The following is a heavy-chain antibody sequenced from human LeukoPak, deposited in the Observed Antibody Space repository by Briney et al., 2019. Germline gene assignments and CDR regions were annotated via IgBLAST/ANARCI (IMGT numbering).Heavy chain of an antibody. CDR1: GFTFSSYA. Sequence: GGPLRLSCAASGFTFSSYAKSWARQAPGKGLAWVSRIATDGSTVYADSVKGPFTISRDNAKDTLYRQMNSLRVDDTAGYDCIGSGGWPCDWGQGTLVSVSS. CDR3: IGSGGWPCD. CDR2: IATDGST. V-gene: IGHV3-23*01. D-gene: IGHD1-26*01. J-gene: IGHJ4*02.